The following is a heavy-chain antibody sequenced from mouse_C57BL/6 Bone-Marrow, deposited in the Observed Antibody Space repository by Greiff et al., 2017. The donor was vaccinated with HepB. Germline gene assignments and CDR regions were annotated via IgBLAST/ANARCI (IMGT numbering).Heavy chain of an antibody. J-gene: IGHJ2*01. Sequence: VQLQQSGPELVKPGASVKISCKASGYTFTDYYINWVKQRPGQGLEWIGWIFPGSGSTYYNEKFKGKATLTVDKSSSTAYMLLSSLTSEDSAVYFCARYPPFITTVVASDYWGQGTTLTVSS. CDR1: GYTFTDYY. V-gene: IGHV1-75*01. CDR2: IFPGSGST. CDR3: ARYPPFITTVVASDY. D-gene: IGHD1-1*01.